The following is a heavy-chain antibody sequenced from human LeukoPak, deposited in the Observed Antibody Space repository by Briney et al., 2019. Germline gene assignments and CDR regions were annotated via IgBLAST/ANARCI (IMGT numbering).Heavy chain of an antibody. CDR3: ARGRYVDWLFDY. D-gene: IGHD3-9*01. CDR2: IEQDGGEE. V-gene: IGHV3-7*03. CDR1: GFDCSRYW. J-gene: IGHJ4*02. Sequence: PGGSLRLSCAASGFDCSRYWMTWVRQAPGKGLEWVANIEQDGGEEYYVDSVKGRFTISRDNAKNSRYLQMNSLRVEDTAVYYCARGRYVDWLFDYWGQGTLVTVSS.